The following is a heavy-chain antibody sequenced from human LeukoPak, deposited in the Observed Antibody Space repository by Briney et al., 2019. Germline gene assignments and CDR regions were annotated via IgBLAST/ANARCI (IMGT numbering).Heavy chain of an antibody. CDR3: ARLSDSSGYYYLFDH. D-gene: IGHD3-22*01. V-gene: IGHV3-53*01. Sequence: GGSLRLFCAASGFTVSSNHMSWVRQAPGKGLEWVSVIYSGGRTYYADSVKGRFTISRDNSKNTLYLQMNSLRAEDTAVYYCARLSDSSGYYYLFDHWGQGTLVTVSS. CDR2: IYSGGRT. J-gene: IGHJ4*02. CDR1: GFTVSSNH.